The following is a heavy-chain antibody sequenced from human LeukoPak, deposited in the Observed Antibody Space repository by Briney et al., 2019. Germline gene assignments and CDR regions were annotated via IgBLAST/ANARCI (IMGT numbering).Heavy chain of an antibody. J-gene: IGHJ4*02. V-gene: IGHV7-4-1*02. CDR1: GYPFTNYA. CDR3: ARVDYYDSSGYHRDDY. CDR2: INTNTGNP. D-gene: IGHD3-22*01. Sequence: ASVKVSCKASGYPFTNYAMNWVRPAPGQGLEWMGLINTNTGNPTYAQGFTGRFVFSLDTSVSTAYLQISSLKAEDTAVYYCARVDYYDSSGYHRDDYWGQGTLVTVSS.